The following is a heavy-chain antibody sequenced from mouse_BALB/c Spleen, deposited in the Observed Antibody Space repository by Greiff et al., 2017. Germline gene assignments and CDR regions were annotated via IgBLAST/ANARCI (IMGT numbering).Heavy chain of an antibody. CDR3: SRSMSTTAMDY. Sequence: VQLQQSGAELVRPGTSVKVSCKASGYAFTNYLIEWVKQRPGQGLEWIGVLNPGSGGTNYNEKFKGKATLTADKSSSTAYMQLSSLTSDDSAVYFCSRSMSTTAMDYWGQGTSVTVSS. CDR2: LNPGSGGT. D-gene: IGHD2-4*01. J-gene: IGHJ4*01. V-gene: IGHV1-54*03. CDR1: GYAFTNYL.